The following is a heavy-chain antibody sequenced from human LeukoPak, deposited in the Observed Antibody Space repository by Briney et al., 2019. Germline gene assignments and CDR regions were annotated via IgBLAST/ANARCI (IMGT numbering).Heavy chain of an antibody. CDR2: ISGSGANT. J-gene: IGHJ4*02. CDR1: ELTFDSYA. CDR3: AKTSVSSGWPELFDF. D-gene: IGHD6-19*01. V-gene: IGHV3-23*01. Sequence: SGGSLRLSCAASELTFDSYAMNWVRQAPGKGLEWVSAISGSGANTYYANSVKGRFTISRDNSKSTLFLQMDSLRAEDTAIYYCAKTSVSSGWPELFDFWGQGTLVTVSS.